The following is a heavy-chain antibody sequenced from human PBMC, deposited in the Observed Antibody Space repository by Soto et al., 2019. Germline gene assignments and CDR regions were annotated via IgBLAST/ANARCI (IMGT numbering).Heavy chain of an antibody. CDR2: FSGSGGNI. CDR1: AFTFSTHA. Sequence: AGSLTLACVPSAFTFSTHAMSWVRQVPGKGLEWVSTFSGSGGNIYYGESVKGRFTISRDDPKNTLYLDMNSLRVEDTAVYYCAKDPPWTVGPLAMDVWGQGTTVTVSS. J-gene: IGHJ6*02. D-gene: IGHD2-2*01. V-gene: IGHV3-23*01. CDR3: AKDPPWTVGPLAMDV.